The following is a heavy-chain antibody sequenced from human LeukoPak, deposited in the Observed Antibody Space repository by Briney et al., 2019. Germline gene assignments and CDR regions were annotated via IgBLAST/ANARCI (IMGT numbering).Heavy chain of an antibody. J-gene: IGHJ3*02. CDR2: IYYSGST. V-gene: IGHV4-59*01. CDR3: ARDKSDAFDI. CDR1: GGSISSYY. Sequence: SETLSLTCTVSGGSISSYYWSWIRQPPGKGLEWIGYIYYSGSTNYNPSFKSRVTISVDTSKNQFSLKLSSVTAADTAVYHCARDKSDAFDIWGQGTMVTVSS.